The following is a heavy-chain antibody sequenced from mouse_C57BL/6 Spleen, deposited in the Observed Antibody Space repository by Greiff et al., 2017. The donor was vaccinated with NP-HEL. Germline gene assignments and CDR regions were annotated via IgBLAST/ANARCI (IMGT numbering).Heavy chain of an antibody. CDR2: ISDGGSYT. Sequence: EVQRVESGGGLVKPGGSLKLSCAASGFTFSSYAMSWVRQTPEKRLEWVATISDGGSYTYYPDNVKGRFTISRDNAKNNLYLQMSHLKSEDTAMYYCAREGGNFEVYFDYWGQGTTLTVSS. V-gene: IGHV5-4*01. D-gene: IGHD2-1*01. CDR3: AREGGNFEVYFDY. CDR1: GFTFSSYA. J-gene: IGHJ2*01.